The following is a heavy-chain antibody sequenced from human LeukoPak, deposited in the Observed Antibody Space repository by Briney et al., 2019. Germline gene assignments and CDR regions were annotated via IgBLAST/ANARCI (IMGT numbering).Heavy chain of an antibody. CDR3: ASTPSYDILTVDY. Sequence: GGSLRLSCAASGFTFSSYSMNWVRQAPGKGLDWVSYISSSSSTIYYADSVKGRFTISRDNAKNSLYLQMNSLRAEDTAVYYCASTPSYDILTVDYWGQGTLVTVSS. D-gene: IGHD3-9*01. V-gene: IGHV3-48*01. J-gene: IGHJ4*02. CDR2: ISSSSSTI. CDR1: GFTFSSYS.